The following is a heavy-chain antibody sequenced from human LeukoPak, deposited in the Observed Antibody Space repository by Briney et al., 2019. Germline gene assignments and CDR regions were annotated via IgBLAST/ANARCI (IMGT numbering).Heavy chain of an antibody. Sequence: GASVKVSCKASGGTFSSYAISWVRQAPGQGLEWMGRIIPILGIASYAQKFQGRVTITADKSTSTAYMELSSLRSEDTAVYYCARDTMGQRQLAEYYYYGMDVWGQGTTVTVSS. D-gene: IGHD5-24*01. V-gene: IGHV1-69*04. CDR3: ARDTMGQRQLAEYYYYGMDV. CDR1: GGTFSSYA. J-gene: IGHJ6*02. CDR2: IIPILGIA.